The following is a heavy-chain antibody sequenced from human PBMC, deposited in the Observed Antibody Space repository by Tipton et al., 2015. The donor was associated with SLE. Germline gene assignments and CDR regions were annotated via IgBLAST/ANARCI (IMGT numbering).Heavy chain of an antibody. CDR2: IYRDGSST. V-gene: IGHV3-74*01. CDR1: GFTFSDYF. D-gene: IGHD2-8*02. Sequence: SLRLSCAASGFTFSDYFMHWVRQAPGKGLVWVSRIYRDGSSTNYADSVKGRFTISRDNGKNTLYLQMNSLRPEDTAVYYCGTTSTDYGMDAWGQGTTVTVSS. J-gene: IGHJ6*02. CDR3: GTTSTDYGMDA.